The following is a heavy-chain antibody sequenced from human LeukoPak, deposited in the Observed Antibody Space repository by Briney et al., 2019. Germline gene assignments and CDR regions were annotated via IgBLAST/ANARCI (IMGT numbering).Heavy chain of an antibody. CDR1: GFTVSTNY. J-gene: IGHJ4*02. V-gene: IGHV3-66*01. CDR2: IYSGGST. CDR3: ARASLYGSGSYYSDY. D-gene: IGHD3-10*01. Sequence: GGSLRLSCAASGFTVSTNYMSWVRQVPGKGLEWVSVIYSGGSTYYADSVRGRFTISRDNSKNTLYLQMNSLRAEDTAVYYCARASLYGSGSYYSDYWGQGTLVTVSS.